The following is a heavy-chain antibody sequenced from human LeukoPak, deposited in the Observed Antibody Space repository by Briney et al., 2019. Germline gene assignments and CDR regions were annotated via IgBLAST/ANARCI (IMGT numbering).Heavy chain of an antibody. D-gene: IGHD3-16*01. CDR1: GFTFSNYA. CDR2: ISGSGGST. J-gene: IGHJ6*02. CDR3: AKDRVVGDQSTWYRGYYYYGMDV. V-gene: IGHV3-23*01. Sequence: GGSLRLSCAASGFTFSNYAMSWVRQAPGKGLEWVSAISGSGGSTYYADSVKGRFIISRDNSKNTLYLQMNSLRAGDTAVYYCAKDRVVGDQSTWYRGYYYYGMDVWXQGTTVTVSS.